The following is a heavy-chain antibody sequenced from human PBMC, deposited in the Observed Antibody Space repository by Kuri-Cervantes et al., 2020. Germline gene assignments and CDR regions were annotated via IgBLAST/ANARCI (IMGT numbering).Heavy chain of an antibody. J-gene: IGHJ4*02. D-gene: IGHD1-20*01. CDR3: ARDVNQYKWNDLDF. Sequence: GGSLRLSCAASGFTFSSYSMNWVRQAPGKGLEWVSSISSSSSYIYYADSVKGRFTISRDNAKNSLYLQMNSLRAEDTAVYYCARDVNQYKWNDLDFWGQGTLVTVSS. CDR2: ISSSSSYI. V-gene: IGHV3-21*01. CDR1: GFTFSSYS.